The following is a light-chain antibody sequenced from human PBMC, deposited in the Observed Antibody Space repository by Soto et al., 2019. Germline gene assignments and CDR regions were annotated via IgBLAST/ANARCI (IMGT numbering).Light chain of an antibody. Sequence: QSVLTQPPSVSAAPGQKVTISRSGSGSNIGNNYVSWYQQLPGTAPKLLIYENNKRTSGIPDRFSGSKSGTSATLGITGLQTGDEAGYYCGTWDSSLSVVFGGGTKLTVL. J-gene: IGLJ2*01. CDR1: GSNIGNNY. CDR3: GTWDSSLSVV. CDR2: ENN. V-gene: IGLV1-51*02.